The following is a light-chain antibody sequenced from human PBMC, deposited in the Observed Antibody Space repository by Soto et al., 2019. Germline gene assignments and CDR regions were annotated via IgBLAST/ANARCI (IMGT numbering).Light chain of an antibody. J-gene: IGLJ1*01. CDR1: SSDVGGYNY. V-gene: IGLV2-14*01. Sequence: QSALTQPASVSGSPGQSITISCTGTSSDVGGYNYVSWYQQHPGKAPKHMIYDVSNRPSGVSNRFSGSKSGNTASLTMSGLQAEDEADYYCSSYTSSSSLWVFGTGTKLTVL. CDR2: DVS. CDR3: SSYTSSSSLWV.